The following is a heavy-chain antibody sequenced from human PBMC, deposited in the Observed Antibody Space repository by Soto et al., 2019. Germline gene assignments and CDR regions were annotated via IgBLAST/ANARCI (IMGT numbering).Heavy chain of an antibody. CDR1: GFTFSGSA. D-gene: IGHD2-2*01. J-gene: IGHJ6*02. Sequence: GGSLRLSCAASGFTFSGSAMPWVRQASVKGLEWVCRIRSKANSYATAYAASVKGRFTISRDDSKNTAYLQMNSLKTEDTAVYYCTTRVDCSSTSCQRSRDYYYGMDVWGQGTTVTVSS. V-gene: IGHV3-73*01. CDR3: TTRVDCSSTSCQRSRDYYYGMDV. CDR2: IRSKANSYAT.